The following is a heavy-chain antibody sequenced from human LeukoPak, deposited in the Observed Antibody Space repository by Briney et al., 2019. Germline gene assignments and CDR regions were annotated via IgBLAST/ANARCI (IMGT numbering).Heavy chain of an antibody. D-gene: IGHD3-22*01. Sequence: PGGSLRLSCAASGFNVAAYAMYWVRQPPGKSLEWVSLISGDSDNKYSAASVKGRFAISRDNSKNTLSLQLNSLRAEDTAVYYCANARVMIPFFAYWGQGTLVTVSS. V-gene: IGHV3-43*02. CDR1: GFNVAAYA. CDR3: ANARVMIPFFAY. CDR2: ISGDSDNK. J-gene: IGHJ4*02.